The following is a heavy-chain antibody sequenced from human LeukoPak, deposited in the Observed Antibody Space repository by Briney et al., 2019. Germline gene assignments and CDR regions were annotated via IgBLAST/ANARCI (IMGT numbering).Heavy chain of an antibody. CDR3: ARVAAPRRALDP. Sequence: SETLSLTCTVSGGSISSGGYYWSWIRQHPGKGLEWIGYIYYSGSTYYNPSLKSRVTISVDTSKNQFSLKLSSVTAADTAVYYCARVAAPRRALDPWGQGTLVTVSS. J-gene: IGHJ5*02. V-gene: IGHV4-31*03. CDR2: IYYSGST. D-gene: IGHD6-13*01. CDR1: GGSISSGGYY.